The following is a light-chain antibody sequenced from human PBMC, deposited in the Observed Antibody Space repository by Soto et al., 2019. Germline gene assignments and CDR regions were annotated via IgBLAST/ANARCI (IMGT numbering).Light chain of an antibody. J-gene: IGKJ1*01. Sequence: EVVLTQSPGTVSLSPGERATLSCRARQSVTSNYLAWYQQKPGQAPRLLIYAASSRATGIPDRFSGSGSGTDFTLSISRLEPEDFAVYYCHQYGSSITWTFGQGTKVEIK. CDR3: HQYGSSITWT. CDR2: AAS. CDR1: QSVTSNY. V-gene: IGKV3-20*01.